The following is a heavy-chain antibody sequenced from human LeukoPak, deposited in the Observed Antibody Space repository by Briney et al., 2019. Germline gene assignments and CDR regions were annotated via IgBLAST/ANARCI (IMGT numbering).Heavy chain of an antibody. Sequence: GGSLRLSCAASGFTFSTCDMTWVRQGPGKGLEWVSAIRPDGDRTYYANSVRGRFTISRDNSKDTVYLQINGLRVEDTPVYYYAGEQNGTRGWYTVDYWGQGTLVTVSS. CDR1: GFTFSTCD. CDR2: IRPDGDRT. V-gene: IGHV3-23*01. J-gene: IGHJ4*02. CDR3: AGEQNGTRGWYTVDY. D-gene: IGHD6-19*01.